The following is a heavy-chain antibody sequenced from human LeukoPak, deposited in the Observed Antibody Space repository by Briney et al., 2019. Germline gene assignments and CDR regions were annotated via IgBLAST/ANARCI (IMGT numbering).Heavy chain of an antibody. CDR3: ARGTKYCSGDSCQNWFDP. CDR1: GGSISNYY. Sequence: SETLSLTCTVSGGSISNYYWTWIRQPAGKGLEWIGRISTSGNTYYNPSLKSRLTMSVDTSKNRFSLKLSSVTAADTAVYYCARGTKYCSGDSCQNWFDPWGQGTLVTVSS. CDR2: ISTSGNT. V-gene: IGHV4-4*07. J-gene: IGHJ5*02. D-gene: IGHD2-15*01.